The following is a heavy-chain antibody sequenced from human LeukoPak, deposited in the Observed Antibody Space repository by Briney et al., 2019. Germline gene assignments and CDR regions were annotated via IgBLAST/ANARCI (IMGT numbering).Heavy chain of an antibody. CDR2: IYTSGST. Sequence: SETLSLTCTVSGGSISSYYWSWIRQPAGKGLEWIGRIYTSGSTNYNPSLKSRVTMSVDTSKKQFSLKLSSVTAADTAVYYCARVQSDSSGYRSAFDIWGQGTMVNVSS. CDR3: ARVQSDSSGYRSAFDI. D-gene: IGHD3-22*01. CDR1: GGSISSYY. J-gene: IGHJ3*02. V-gene: IGHV4-4*07.